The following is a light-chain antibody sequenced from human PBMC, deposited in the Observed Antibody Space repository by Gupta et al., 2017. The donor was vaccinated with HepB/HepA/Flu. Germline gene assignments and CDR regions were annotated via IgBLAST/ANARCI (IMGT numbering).Light chain of an antibody. V-gene: IGLV2-8*01. CDR2: EVS. CDR3: SSYAGNNNYV. CDR1: SSDVGGYNY. Sequence: HSALTQPPSASGSPRPSVTISSAGTSSDVGGYNYVSWYQQHPGKAPKLLIYEVSKRPSGVPDRFSGSKSGNTASLTVSGLQAEDEANYYCSSYAGNNNYVFGTGTEVTVL. J-gene: IGLJ1*01.